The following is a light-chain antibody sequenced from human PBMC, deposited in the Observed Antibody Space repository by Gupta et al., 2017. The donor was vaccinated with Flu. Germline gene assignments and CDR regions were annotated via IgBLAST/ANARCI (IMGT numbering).Light chain of an antibody. J-gene: IGKJ4*01. Sequence: EIVLTQSPATLSLSPGERASLSCRASQSISNLLAWYQQKPGQAPRLLIYEASKRATGIPARFSGSGGGTDFTLTISSREPEDFAVYYCQQRSHRPPALSFGGGTKVEIK. CDR2: EAS. CDR1: QSISNL. V-gene: IGKV3-11*01. CDR3: QQRSHRPPALS.